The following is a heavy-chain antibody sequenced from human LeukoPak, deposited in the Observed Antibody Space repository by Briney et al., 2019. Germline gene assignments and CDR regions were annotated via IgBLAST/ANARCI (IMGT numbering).Heavy chain of an antibody. CDR3: TRGASDYWGENYLDY. V-gene: IGHV1-8*01. CDR2: MNPNSGTV. Sequence: MNPNSGTVGYAQKFQGRVTMTRNASISAAYMELSSLTSEDAAVYYCTRGASDYWGENYLDYWGQGSLVTVSS. J-gene: IGHJ4*02. D-gene: IGHD7-27*01.